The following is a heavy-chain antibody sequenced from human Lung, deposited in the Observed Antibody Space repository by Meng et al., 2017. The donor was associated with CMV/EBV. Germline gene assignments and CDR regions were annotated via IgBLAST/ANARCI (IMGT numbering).Heavy chain of an antibody. D-gene: IGHD1-26*01. Sequence: CAASGFTFSDYYMTWIRQAPGKGMEWVSYISSSGSITKYLDSLKGRFTISRDNAKNSLFLQMNSLTVEDTAVYYCARDSSAVHNWLDSWGQGTLVTVSS. CDR3: ARDSSAVHNWLDS. V-gene: IGHV3-11*04. CDR2: ISSSGSIT. J-gene: IGHJ5*01. CDR1: GFTFSDYY.